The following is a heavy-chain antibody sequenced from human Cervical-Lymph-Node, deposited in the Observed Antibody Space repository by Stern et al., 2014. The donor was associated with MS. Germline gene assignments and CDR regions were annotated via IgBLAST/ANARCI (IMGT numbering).Heavy chain of an antibody. Sequence: QDQLVQSGSEAKKPGSSVKVSCKVSGGTFSTYKISWVRQAPGQGLEWMGAIIPIFGTADYAQKFQDRVTIIADESTSEVHMELISLRSEDTGVYYCARLGSGYDSSYLDFWGQGTLVTVSS. CDR3: ARLGSGYDSSYLDF. J-gene: IGHJ4*02. V-gene: IGHV1-69*12. CDR2: IIPIFGTA. D-gene: IGHD5-12*01. CDR1: GGTFSTYK.